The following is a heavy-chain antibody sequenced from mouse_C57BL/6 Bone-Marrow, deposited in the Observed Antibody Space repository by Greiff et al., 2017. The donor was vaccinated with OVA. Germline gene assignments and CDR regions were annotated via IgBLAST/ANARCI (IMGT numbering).Heavy chain of an antibody. CDR1: GYSITSDY. CDR3: ARSTPYYYGSSYWYFDV. Sequence: DVQLQESGPGLAKPSQTLSLTCSVTGYSITSDYWNWIRKFPGNKLEYMGYISYSGSTYYNPSLKSRISITRDTSKNQYYLQLNSVTTEDTATYYCARSTPYYYGSSYWYFDVWGTGTTVTVSS. J-gene: IGHJ1*03. V-gene: IGHV3-8*01. D-gene: IGHD1-1*01. CDR2: ISYSGST.